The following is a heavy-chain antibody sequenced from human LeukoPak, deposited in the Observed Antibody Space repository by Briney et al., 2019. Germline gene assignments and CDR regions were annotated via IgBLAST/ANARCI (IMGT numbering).Heavy chain of an antibody. CDR2: IKQDGSEK. CDR1: GFTFSSYW. Sequence: PGVSLRLSCAASGFTFSSYWMSWVRQAPGKGLEWVANIKQDGSEKYYVDSVKGRFTISRDNAKKSLYLQMNSLRAEDTAVYYCARSWSSRYWFPATASFDYWGQGTLVTVSS. CDR3: ARSWSSRYWFPATASFDY. D-gene: IGHD3-22*01. J-gene: IGHJ4*02. V-gene: IGHV3-7*01.